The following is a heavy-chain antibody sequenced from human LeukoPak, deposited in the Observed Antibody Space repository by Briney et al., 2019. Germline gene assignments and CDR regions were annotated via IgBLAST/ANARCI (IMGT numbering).Heavy chain of an antibody. CDR1: GGSISSYY. Sequence: SETLSLTCTVSGGSISSYYWSWIRQPAGKGLEWIGRIYTSGSTNYNPSLKSRVTMSVDTSKNQFSLKLSSVTAADTAEYYCARELLRFGELFPFDYWGQGTLVTVSS. CDR2: IYTSGST. V-gene: IGHV4-4*07. D-gene: IGHD3-10*01. CDR3: ARELLRFGELFPFDY. J-gene: IGHJ4*02.